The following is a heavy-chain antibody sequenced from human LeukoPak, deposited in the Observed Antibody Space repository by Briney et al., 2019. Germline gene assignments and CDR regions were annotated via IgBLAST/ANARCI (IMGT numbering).Heavy chain of an antibody. D-gene: IGHD1-7*01. CDR3: ASNHNVALELREYYYYYMDV. V-gene: IGHV1-69*13. Sequence: SVKVSCKASGGTFSSYAISWVRQAPGQGLEWMGGIIPIFGTANYAQKFQGRVTITADESTSTAYMELSSLRSEDTAVYYCASNHNVALELREYYYYYMDVWGKGTTVTVSS. CDR1: GGTFSSYA. J-gene: IGHJ6*03. CDR2: IIPIFGTA.